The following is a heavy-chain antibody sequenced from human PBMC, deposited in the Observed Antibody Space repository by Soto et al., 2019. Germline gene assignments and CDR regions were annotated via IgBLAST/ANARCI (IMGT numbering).Heavy chain of an antibody. J-gene: IGHJ4*02. CDR3: ARGSTTEKVDS. CDR1: GGSISSSTYY. V-gene: IGHV4-30-4*08. Sequence: SETLSLTCTVSGGSISSSTYYWGWIRQPPEKGLEWIGHIHNSGSPYNNPSLRSRVTISADTSMNQFSLALTSVTAADTAIYYCARGSTTEKVDSRGQGILVTVSS. CDR2: IHNSGSP.